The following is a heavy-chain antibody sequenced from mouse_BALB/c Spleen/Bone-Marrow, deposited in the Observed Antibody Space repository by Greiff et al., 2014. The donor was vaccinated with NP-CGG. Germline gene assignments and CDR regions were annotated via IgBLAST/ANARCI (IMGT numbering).Heavy chain of an antibody. CDR2: INPSNGRT. CDR3: AGGGGSYYAMDY. J-gene: IGHJ4*01. V-gene: IGHV1S81*02. CDR1: GYTFTSYW. Sequence: QVHVKQSGAELVKPGASVKLSCKASGYTFTSYWMHWVKQRPGQGLEWIGEINPSNGRTNYNEKFKSKATLTVDKSSSTAYMQPSSLTSEDSAVYYCAGGGGSYYAMDYWGQGTSVTVSS. D-gene: IGHD1-1*02.